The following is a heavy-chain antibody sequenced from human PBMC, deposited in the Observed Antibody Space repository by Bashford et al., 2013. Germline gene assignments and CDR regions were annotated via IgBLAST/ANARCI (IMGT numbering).Heavy chain of an antibody. CDR1: GGSVSVVTY. D-gene: IGHD2-8*01. V-gene: IGHV4-34*01. CDR3: ARVTNPRLFDY. Sequence: SSETLSLTCAVYGGSVSVVTYWRLDPPAPTGRGLEWIGEINHSGSTNYNPSLKSRVTISVDTSKNQFSLKLSSVTAADTAVYYCARVTNPRLFDYWGPGNPGHRLL. CDR2: INHSGST. J-gene: IGHJ4*02.